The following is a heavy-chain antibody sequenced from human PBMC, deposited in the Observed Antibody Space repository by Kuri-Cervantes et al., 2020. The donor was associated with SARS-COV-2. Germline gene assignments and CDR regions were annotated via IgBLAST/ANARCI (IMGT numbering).Heavy chain of an antibody. V-gene: IGHV3-33*08. Sequence: GESLKISCAASGFTFSSYGMHWVRQAPGKGLEWVAVIWYDGSNKYCADPVKGRFTISRDNSKNTLYLQMNSLSAEDTAVYYCARDMACTSTSCYGFDYWGQGTLVTDSS. CDR1: GFTFSSYG. CDR3: ARDMACTSTSCYGFDY. J-gene: IGHJ4*02. CDR2: IWYDGSNK. D-gene: IGHD2-2*01.